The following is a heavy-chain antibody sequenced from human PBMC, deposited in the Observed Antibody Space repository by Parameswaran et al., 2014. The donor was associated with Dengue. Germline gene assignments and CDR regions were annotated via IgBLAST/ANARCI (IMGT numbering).Heavy chain of an antibody. CDR3: ARGWSSSSTGMDV. Sequence: RWIRQPPGKGLEWIGRIYTSGSTNYNPSLKSRVTISVDTSKKQFSLNLSSVTASDTAVYYCARGWSSSSTGMDVWGQGTTVTVSS. J-gene: IGHJ6*02. V-gene: IGHV4-61*02. CDR2: IYTSGST. D-gene: IGHD6-6*01.